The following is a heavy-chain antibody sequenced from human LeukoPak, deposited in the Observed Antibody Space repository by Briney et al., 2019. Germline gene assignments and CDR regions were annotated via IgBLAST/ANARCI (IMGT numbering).Heavy chain of an antibody. CDR3: ARVATVTRGDY. V-gene: IGHV1-46*01. CDR2: INPSGGST. J-gene: IGHJ4*02. Sequence: ASVKVSCKASGYTFTSYYMHWVRQAPGQGLEWMGIINPSGGSTSYAQKFQGRVTMTRDTSTSTVYMELSSLRSEDTTVYYCARVATVTRGDYWGQGTLVTVSS. D-gene: IGHD4-17*01. CDR1: GYTFTSYY.